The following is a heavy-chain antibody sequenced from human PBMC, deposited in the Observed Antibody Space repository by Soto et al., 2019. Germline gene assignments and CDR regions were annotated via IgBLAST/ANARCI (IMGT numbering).Heavy chain of an antibody. CDR2: IYHSGST. CDR1: GGSISSGGYS. D-gene: IGHD6-19*01. V-gene: IGHV4-30-2*01. Sequence: QLQLQESGSGLVKPSQTLSLTCAVSGGSISSGGYSWSWIRQPPGKGLEWIGYIYHSGSTYYNPSLTSRVTISVDRSKNQFSLKLSSVTAADTAVYYCARGSVAGGAVAGVDYWGQGTLVTVSS. J-gene: IGHJ4*02. CDR3: ARGSVAGGAVAGVDY.